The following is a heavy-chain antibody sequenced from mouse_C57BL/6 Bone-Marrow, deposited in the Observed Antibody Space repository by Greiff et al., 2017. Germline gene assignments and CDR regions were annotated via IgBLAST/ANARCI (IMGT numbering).Heavy chain of an antibody. CDR1: GYTFTSYG. J-gene: IGHJ3*01. V-gene: IGHV1-81*01. CDR2: IYPRSGNT. CDR3: ARFPIYYYGSAWFAY. Sequence: VMLVESGAELARPGASVKLSCKASGYTFTSYGISWVKQRTGQGLEWIGEIYPRSGNTYYNEKFKGKATLTADKSSSKAYMELRSLTSEDAAVYFCARFPIYYYGSAWFAYWGQGTLVTVSA. D-gene: IGHD1-1*01.